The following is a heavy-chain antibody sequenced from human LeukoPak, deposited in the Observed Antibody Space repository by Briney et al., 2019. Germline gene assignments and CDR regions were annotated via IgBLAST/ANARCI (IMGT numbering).Heavy chain of an antibody. CDR1: GGSIGGNSY. CDR2: ISNSGST. J-gene: IGHJ4*02. D-gene: IGHD1-26*01. CDR3: ARGGASSIPLDY. V-gene: IGHV4-61*01. Sequence: SETLSLTCTVSGGSIGGNSYWSWIRQPPGKGPEWIGHISNSGSTYYSPSLSSRVTISLDTAKNQFSLKLRSVTAADTAVYYCARGGASSIPLDYWGRGTLVTVSS.